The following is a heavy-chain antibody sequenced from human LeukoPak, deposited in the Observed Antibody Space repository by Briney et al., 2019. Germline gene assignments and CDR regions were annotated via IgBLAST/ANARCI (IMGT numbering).Heavy chain of an antibody. D-gene: IGHD3-3*01. J-gene: IGHJ4*02. CDR2: IWYDGSNK. CDR3: ARDRGRFLEWFFDY. V-gene: IGHV3-33*08. Sequence: GGSLRLSCAASGFTFSSYGMHWVRQAPGKGLEWVAVIWYDGSNKYYADSVKGRFTISRDNSKNTLYLQMNSLRAEDTAVYYCARDRGRFLEWFFDYWGQGTLVTVSS. CDR1: GFTFSSYG.